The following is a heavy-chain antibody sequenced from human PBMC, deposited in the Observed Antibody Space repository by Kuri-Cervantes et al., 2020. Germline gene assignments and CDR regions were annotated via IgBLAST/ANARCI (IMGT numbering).Heavy chain of an antibody. D-gene: IGHD3-9*01. CDR3: ARAESKLRYFDWLENYYGMDV. Sequence: SVKVSCKASGYTFTSYGISWVRQAPGQGLEWMGRSLPILGIANYAQKFQGRVTITADKSTSTAYMELSSLRSEDTAVYYCARAESKLRYFDWLENYYGMDVWGQGTTVTVSS. CDR1: GYTFTSYG. CDR2: SLPILGIA. J-gene: IGHJ6*02. V-gene: IGHV1-69*04.